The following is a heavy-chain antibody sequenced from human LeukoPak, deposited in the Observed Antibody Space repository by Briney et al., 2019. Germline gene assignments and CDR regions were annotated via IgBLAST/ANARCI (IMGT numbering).Heavy chain of an antibody. CDR2: IYHSGST. Sequence: SETLSLTCTVSGDSISSYYWSWIRQPPGKGLEWVGYIYHSGSTNYNPSLKSRVTISADTSKDQFSLKLASVTAADTAVYYCATGYSSTWYYFDYWGQGTLVTVSS. J-gene: IGHJ4*02. CDR3: ATGYSSTWYYFDY. D-gene: IGHD6-13*01. CDR1: GDSISSYY. V-gene: IGHV4-59*01.